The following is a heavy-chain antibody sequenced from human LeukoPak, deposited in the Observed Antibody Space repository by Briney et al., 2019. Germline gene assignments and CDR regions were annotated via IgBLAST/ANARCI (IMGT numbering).Heavy chain of an antibody. V-gene: IGHV1-2*02. CDR3: ASSRTGYCSGGSCYGWFDP. Sequence: ASVKVSCKASGYTFTGYYTHWVRQAPGQGLEWMGWINPNSGGTNCAQKFQGRVTMTRDTSISTAYMELSRLRSDDTAVYYCASSRTGYCSGGSCYGWFDPWGQGTLVTVSS. CDR2: INPNSGGT. D-gene: IGHD2-15*01. J-gene: IGHJ5*02. CDR1: GYTFTGYY.